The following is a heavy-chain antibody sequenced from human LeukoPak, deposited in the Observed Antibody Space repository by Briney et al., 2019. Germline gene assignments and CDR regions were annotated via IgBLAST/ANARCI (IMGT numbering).Heavy chain of an antibody. Sequence: ASVKVSCKASGYTFTSYGISRVRQAPGQGLEWMGWISAYNGNTNYAQKLQGRVTMTTDTSTSTAYMELRSLRSDDTAVYYCARSVGGYCSGGSCTDFDYWGQGTMVTVSS. CDR1: GYTFTSYG. V-gene: IGHV1-18*01. CDR2: ISAYNGNT. CDR3: ARSVGGYCSGGSCTDFDY. D-gene: IGHD2-15*01. J-gene: IGHJ4*02.